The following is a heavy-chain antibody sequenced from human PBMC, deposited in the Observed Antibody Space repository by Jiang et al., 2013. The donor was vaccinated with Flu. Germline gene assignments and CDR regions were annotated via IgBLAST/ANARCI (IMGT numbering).Heavy chain of an antibody. CDR2: ISSSSSTI. CDR3: ASLMVRVDY. J-gene: IGHJ4*02. D-gene: IGHD3-10*01. V-gene: IGHV3-48*02. Sequence: KGRGVGSYISSSSSTIYYADSVKGRFTISRDNAKNSLYLQMNSLRDEDTAVYYCASLMVRVDYWGQGTLVTVSS.